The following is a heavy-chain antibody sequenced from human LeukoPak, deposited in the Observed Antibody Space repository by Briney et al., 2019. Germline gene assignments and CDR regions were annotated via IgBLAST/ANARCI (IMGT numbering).Heavy chain of an antibody. V-gene: IGHV3-72*01. CDR1: GFTFSDHY. CDR3: VALLRGIGY. CDR2: SRNEGHSYST. D-gene: IGHD3-10*01. J-gene: IGHJ4*02. Sequence: GGSLRLSCAVSGFTFSDHYMDWVRQAPGKGLEWIGRSRNEGHSYSTDFAASVRGRASPSRDHSRNSLYLQINSLRTDDTAVYYCVALLRGIGYWGQGTLVTVSS.